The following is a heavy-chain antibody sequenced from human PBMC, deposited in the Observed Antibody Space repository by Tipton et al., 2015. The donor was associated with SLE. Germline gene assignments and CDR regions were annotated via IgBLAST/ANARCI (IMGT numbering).Heavy chain of an antibody. CDR2: ISYDGNNK. V-gene: IGHV3-30*18. D-gene: IGHD2-21*02. J-gene: IGHJ5*02. Sequence: SLRLSCAASGFTFSLYGMHWVRQAPGKGLEWVTVISYDGNNKYYADSVKGRFTISRDNSKNTLYLQMNSLRAEDTAVYYCAKDFGSSGYCGDDCYYGFDPWGQGTLVTVSS. CDR3: AKDFGSSGYCGDDCYYGFDP. CDR1: GFTFSLYG.